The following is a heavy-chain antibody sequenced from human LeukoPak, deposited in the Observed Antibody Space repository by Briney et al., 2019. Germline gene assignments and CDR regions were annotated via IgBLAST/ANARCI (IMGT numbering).Heavy chain of an antibody. CDR2: ISGNGGST. CDR1: GFTFSSYA. V-gene: IGHV3-23*01. D-gene: IGHD3-3*01. Sequence: GGSLRLSCAASGFTFSSYAMSWVRQAPGKGLEWVSAISGNGGSTYYADSVKGRFTISRDNSKNTLYLQMNSLRAEDTAVYYCATYYDFWSGPWGYGMDVWGQGTTVTVSS. CDR3: ATYYDFWSGPWGYGMDV. J-gene: IGHJ6*02.